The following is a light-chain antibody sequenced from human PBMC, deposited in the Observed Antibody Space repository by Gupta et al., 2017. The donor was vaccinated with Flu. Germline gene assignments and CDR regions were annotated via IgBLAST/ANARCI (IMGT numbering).Light chain of an antibody. V-gene: IGLV2-11*01. CDR2: DVS. Sequence: QSALTQPRSVSGSPGQSVTISCTGTNNDVGAYNYVSWYQQHPGKAPKLMIYDVSRRASGVPQRFSGSKTGNTATLTISGLQPEDEANYYCCSYAGSHNPLFGGGTELTV. CDR1: NNDVGAYNY. CDR3: CSYAGSHNPL. J-gene: IGLJ3*02.